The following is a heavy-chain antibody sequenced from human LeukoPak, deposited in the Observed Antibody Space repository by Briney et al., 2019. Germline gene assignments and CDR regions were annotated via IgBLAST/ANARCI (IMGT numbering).Heavy chain of an antibody. CDR2: IYYSGST. V-gene: IGHV4-59*01. CDR1: GGSISNYY. CDR3: ARVDYGSGSYRFDP. J-gene: IGHJ5*02. Sequence: SETLSLTCTVSGGSISNYYWSWIQQPPGKGLEWIGYIYYSGSTNYNPSLKSRVTISVDTSKNQFSLKLSSVTAADTAVYYCARVDYGSGSYRFDPWGQGTLVTVSS. D-gene: IGHD3-10*01.